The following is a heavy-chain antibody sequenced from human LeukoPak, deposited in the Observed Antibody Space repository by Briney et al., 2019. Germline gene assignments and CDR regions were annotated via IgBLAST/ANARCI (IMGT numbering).Heavy chain of an antibody. D-gene: IGHD1-26*01. CDR1: GFTFSSYG. J-gene: IGHJ4*02. CDR3: ARVLTKWELTKSYFDY. CDR2: ISGSGGST. V-gene: IGHV3-23*01. Sequence: QPGGTLRLSCAASGFTFSSYGMSWVRQAPGKGLEWVSAISGSGGSTYYADSVKGRFTISRDNSKNTLYLQMNSLRAEDTAVYYCARVLTKWELTKSYFDYWGQGTLVTVSS.